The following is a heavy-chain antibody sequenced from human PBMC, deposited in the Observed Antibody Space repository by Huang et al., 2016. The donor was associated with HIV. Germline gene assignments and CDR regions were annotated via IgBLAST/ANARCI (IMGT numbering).Heavy chain of an antibody. CDR2: INHSAIT. D-gene: IGHD6-6*01. J-gene: IGHJ5*02. CDR1: SGSFSGYY. Sequence: VKLQQWGAGLLRPSETLSLTCAVYSGSFSGYYWSWIRQPPGKGLEWIGEINHSAITNYNPSLKSRVIILIDKSKNQFSLKLNSLAAADTAVYYCARGQSIRDLDWFDPWGQGTHVIVSS. V-gene: IGHV4-34*01. CDR3: ARGQSIRDLDWFDP.